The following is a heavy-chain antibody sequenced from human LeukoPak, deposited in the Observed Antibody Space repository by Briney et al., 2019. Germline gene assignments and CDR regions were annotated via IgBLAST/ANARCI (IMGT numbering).Heavy chain of an antibody. CDR3: AKVANLWFGELYRLDY. J-gene: IGHJ4*02. CDR2: ISGSGGST. Sequence: GGSLRLSCAASGFTFSSYGMSWVRQAPGKGLEWVSAISGSGGSTYFADSVKGRFTISRDNSKNTLYLQMNSLRAEDTAVYYCAKVANLWFGELYRLDYWGQGTLVTVSS. CDR1: GFTFSSYG. V-gene: IGHV3-23*01. D-gene: IGHD3-10*01.